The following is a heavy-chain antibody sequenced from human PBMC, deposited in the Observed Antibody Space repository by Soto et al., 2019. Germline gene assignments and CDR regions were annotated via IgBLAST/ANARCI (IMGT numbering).Heavy chain of an antibody. Sequence: GGSLRLSCAASGFTFSSYGMHWVRQAPGKGLEWVAVISYDGSNKYYADSVKGQFTISRDNSKNTLYLQMNSLRAEDTAVYYCAKMPVLRYFDWLLSLGDYYGMDVWGQGTTVTVSS. J-gene: IGHJ6*02. V-gene: IGHV3-30*18. D-gene: IGHD3-9*01. CDR2: ISYDGSNK. CDR3: AKMPVLRYFDWLLSLGDYYGMDV. CDR1: GFTFSSYG.